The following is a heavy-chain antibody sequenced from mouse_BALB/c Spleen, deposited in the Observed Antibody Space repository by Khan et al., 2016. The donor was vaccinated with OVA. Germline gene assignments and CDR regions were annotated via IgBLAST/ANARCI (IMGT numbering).Heavy chain of an antibody. CDR2: ISYSGGT. Sequence: VQLKESGPGLVKPSQSLSLTCTVTGYSITSGYAWNWLRQFPGNKLEWMGYISYSGGTSYNPSLKSRTSITRDTSKNQFFLQLNSVTTEDTATYYCARGNYYGYYFDYWGEGTPLTVSS. CDR1: GYSITSGYA. D-gene: IGHD1-1*01. CDR3: ARGNYYGYYFDY. V-gene: IGHV3-2*02. J-gene: IGHJ2*01.